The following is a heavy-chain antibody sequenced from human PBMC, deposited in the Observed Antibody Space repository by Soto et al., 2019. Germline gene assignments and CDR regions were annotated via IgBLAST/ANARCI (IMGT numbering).Heavy chain of an antibody. CDR2: IYYIGST. CDR3: ARGLRRQLLNWFDP. D-gene: IGHD2-2*01. J-gene: IGHJ5*02. Sequence: SETLSLTCTVSGGSISSYYWSWIRQPPGKGLEWIGYIYYIGSTNYNPSLKSRVTISVDTSKNQFSLKLSSVTAADTAVYYCARGLRRQLLNWFDPWGQGTLVTVSS. V-gene: IGHV4-59*01. CDR1: GGSISSYY.